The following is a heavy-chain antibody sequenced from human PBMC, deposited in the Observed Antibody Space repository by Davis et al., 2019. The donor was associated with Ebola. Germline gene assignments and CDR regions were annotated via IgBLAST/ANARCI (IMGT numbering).Heavy chain of an antibody. CDR2: IIPIVRKD. D-gene: IGHD1-26*01. CDR1: GDTFSTYA. Sequence: AASVKVSCKASGDTFSTYATTWVRQAPGQGLEWMGGIIPIVRKDYYAVKFQGRVTITADESTSTAYMELTSLRSDDTAVYYCARTPQWELSPYFDQWGQGTLVTVSS. V-gene: IGHV1-69*13. CDR3: ARTPQWELSPYFDQ. J-gene: IGHJ4*02.